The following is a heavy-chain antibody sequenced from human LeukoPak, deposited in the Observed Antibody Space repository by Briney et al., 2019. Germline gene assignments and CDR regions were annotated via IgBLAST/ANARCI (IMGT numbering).Heavy chain of an antibody. V-gene: IGHV1-2*02. D-gene: IGHD3-10*01. J-gene: IGHJ6*03. Sequence: GASVKVSCKASGYTFTSCAISWVRQAPGQGLEWMGWINPNSGGTNYAQKFQGRVTMTRDTSISTAYMELSRLRSDDTAVYYCARRYYYGSGSYQGNYYYYYYMDVWGKGTTVTVSS. CDR2: INPNSGGT. CDR1: GYTFTSCA. CDR3: ARRYYYGSGSYQGNYYYYYYMDV.